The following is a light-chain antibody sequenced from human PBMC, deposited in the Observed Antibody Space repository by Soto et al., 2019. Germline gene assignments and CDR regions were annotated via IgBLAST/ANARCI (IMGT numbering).Light chain of an antibody. V-gene: IGLV2-14*01. Sequence: SGLTQPASMSGSPGQSVTISCAGTSNDIGGYNYVSWYQHHPGTAPKLIIYDVSSRPSGVSHRFSGSKSGNTASLTISGLQAEDEADYYCSSFSVASPLFGTGTKVTV. J-gene: IGLJ1*01. CDR3: SSFSVASPL. CDR2: DVS. CDR1: SNDIGGYNY.